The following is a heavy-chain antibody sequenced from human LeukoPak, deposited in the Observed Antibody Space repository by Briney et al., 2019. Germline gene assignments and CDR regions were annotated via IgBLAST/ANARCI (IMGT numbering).Heavy chain of an antibody. CDR1: GGSIGTYY. Sequence: PSETLSLTCTVSGGSIGTYYWSWVRQSPGTGLEWIGYIYVTGTRYNPYLQSRVTISVDRSRNQFFLRMTSVTAADTAVYYCARHIGGGIEDMDVWGRGTKVTVSS. CDR2: IYVTGT. J-gene: IGHJ6*03. V-gene: IGHV4-59*08. D-gene: IGHD3-16*02. CDR3: ARHIGGGIEDMDV.